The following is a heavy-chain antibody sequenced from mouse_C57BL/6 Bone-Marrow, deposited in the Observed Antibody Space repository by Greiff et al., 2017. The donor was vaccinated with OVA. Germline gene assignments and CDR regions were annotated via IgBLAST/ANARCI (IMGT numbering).Heavy chain of an antibody. CDR1: GFSFNTYA. Sequence: EVKVEESGGGLVQPKGSLKLSCAASGFSFNTYAMNWVRQAPGKGLEWVARIRSKSNNYATYYADSVKDRFTISRDDSESMLYLQMNNLKTEDTAMYYCVRGLYYYGNSSHRYFDVWGTGTTVTVSS. CDR3: VRGLYYYGNSSHRYFDV. J-gene: IGHJ1*03. CDR2: IRSKSNNYAT. V-gene: IGHV10-1*01. D-gene: IGHD1-1*01.